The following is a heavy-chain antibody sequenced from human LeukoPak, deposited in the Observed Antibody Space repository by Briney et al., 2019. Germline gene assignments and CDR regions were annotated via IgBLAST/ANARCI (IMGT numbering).Heavy chain of an antibody. CDR1: GFTFSNYG. D-gene: IGHD6-19*01. V-gene: IGHV3-33*01. CDR2: IWYDGSNK. Sequence: GGSLRLSCAASGFTFSNYGIHWVRQAPGKGVEWVALIWYDGSNKFYADSVKGRFTISRDNSKNTLYLQMNSLRAEDTAVYYCARWRAGIAVAVDYWGQGTLVTVSS. CDR3: ARWRAGIAVAVDY. J-gene: IGHJ4*02.